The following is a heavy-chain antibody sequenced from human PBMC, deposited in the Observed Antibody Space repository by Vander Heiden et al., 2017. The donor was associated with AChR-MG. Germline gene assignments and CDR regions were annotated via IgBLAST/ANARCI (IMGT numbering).Heavy chain of an antibody. Sequence: VQLRESGPGLVKPSETLSLTCHGSGGSISGYYRSWLRQPPGKALEWIAYIYYSGSSTDNPSLRNRFTISVDTSKNQVSLRLNAVTAADTAVYYCARHPLYYTESGGYYQGPFDFWGQGTLVTVSS. J-gene: IGHJ3*01. CDR2: IYYSGSS. V-gene: IGHV4-59*08. D-gene: IGHD3-22*01. CDR1: GGSISGYY. CDR3: ARHPLYYTESGGYYQGPFDF.